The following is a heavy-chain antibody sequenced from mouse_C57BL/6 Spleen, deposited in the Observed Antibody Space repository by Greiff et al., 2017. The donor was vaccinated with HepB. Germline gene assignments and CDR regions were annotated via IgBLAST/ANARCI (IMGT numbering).Heavy chain of an antibody. CDR2: IWGVGST. Sequence: QVQLQQSGPGLVAPSQSLSITCTVSGFSLTSYGVDWVRQSPGKGLEWLGVIWGVGSTNYNSALKSRLSISKDNSKSQVFLKMNSLQTDDTAMYYCARTTVVPYYYAMDYWGQGTSVTVSS. CDR1: GFSLTSYG. V-gene: IGHV2-6*01. J-gene: IGHJ4*01. D-gene: IGHD1-1*01. CDR3: ARTTVVPYYYAMDY.